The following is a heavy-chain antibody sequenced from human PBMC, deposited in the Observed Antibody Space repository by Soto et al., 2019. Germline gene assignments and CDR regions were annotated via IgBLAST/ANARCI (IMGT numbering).Heavy chain of an antibody. CDR1: GFTFSIYA. Sequence: EVQLLESGGGLVQPGGSLRLSCAAAGFTFSIYAMSWVRQAPGEVLEWVSAISGSGGSTYYADSVKGRFTISKDNSKNTLDLQTNSLRADDTAVYYCAKATRGGAATLIRDYWGQGTLVTVSS. CDR3: AKATRGGAATLIRDY. CDR2: ISGSGGST. D-gene: IGHD6-13*01. V-gene: IGHV3-23*01. J-gene: IGHJ4*02.